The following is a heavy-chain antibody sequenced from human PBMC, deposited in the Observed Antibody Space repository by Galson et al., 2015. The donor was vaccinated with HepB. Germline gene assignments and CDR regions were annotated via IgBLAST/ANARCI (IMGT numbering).Heavy chain of an antibody. CDR2: ISSSSSYI. Sequence: SLRLSCAASGFTFSSYSMNWVRQAPGKGLEWVSSISSSSSYIYYADSVKGRFTISRDNAKNSLYLQMNSLRAEDTAVYYCARTSVGILWFGELSSWGQGTLVTVSS. D-gene: IGHD3-10*01. CDR1: GFTFSSYS. V-gene: IGHV3-21*01. J-gene: IGHJ4*02. CDR3: ARTSVGILWFGELSS.